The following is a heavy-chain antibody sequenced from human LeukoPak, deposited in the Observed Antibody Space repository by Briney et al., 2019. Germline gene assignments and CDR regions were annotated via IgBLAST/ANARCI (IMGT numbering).Heavy chain of an antibody. CDR2: IIPIFGTA. CDR1: GGTLSSYA. CDR3: TRAPASATNNWFDP. V-gene: IGHV1-69*13. Sequence: GASVKVSCKASGGTLSSYAISWVRQAPGQGLEWMGGIIPIFGTANYAQKFQGRATITADESTSTAYMELSSLRSEDTAVYYCTRAPASATNNWFDPWGQGTLVTVSS. J-gene: IGHJ5*02. D-gene: IGHD6-13*01.